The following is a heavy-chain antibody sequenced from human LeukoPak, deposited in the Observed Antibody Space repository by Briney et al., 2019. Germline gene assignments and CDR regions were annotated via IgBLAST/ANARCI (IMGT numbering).Heavy chain of an antibody. D-gene: IGHD2-15*01. J-gene: IGHJ4*02. Sequence: GGSLRLSCAASGFTFSSYAMSWVRQAPGKGLEWVASIKTDGSDTYYVDSVKGRFTVSRDNTKSSLYLQMNSLRAEDTAVYYCARRGEGVAATPHDYWGQGILVTVSS. V-gene: IGHV3-7*01. CDR1: GFTFSSYA. CDR2: IKTDGSDT. CDR3: ARRGEGVAATPHDY.